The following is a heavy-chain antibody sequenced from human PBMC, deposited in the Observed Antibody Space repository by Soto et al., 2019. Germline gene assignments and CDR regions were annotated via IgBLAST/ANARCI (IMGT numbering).Heavy chain of an antibody. CDR2: LYSSGTT. V-gene: IGHV3-53*01. D-gene: IGHD5-18*01. Sequence: GGSLRLSCTVSGFSVTNSYINWVRQAPGKGLEWVSILYSSGTTYYADSVRGRFTVSRDDSKNTLFLHMNSLRADDAAVYYCARDWSKFSYNYPYYYAMDAWGQGTTVTVSS. J-gene: IGHJ6*02. CDR1: GFSVTNSY. CDR3: ARDWSKFSYNYPYYYAMDA.